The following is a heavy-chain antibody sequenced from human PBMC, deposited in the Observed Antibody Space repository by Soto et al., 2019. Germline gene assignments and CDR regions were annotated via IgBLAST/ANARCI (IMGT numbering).Heavy chain of an antibody. D-gene: IGHD1-1*01. V-gene: IGHV1-3*01. J-gene: IGHJ4*02. Sequence: QVQLVQSGAEVKKPGASVKVSCKASGYTFTSYTIHWIRQAPGQRLEWMGYINAANENIKIAEQFPGRVTLTRNASASTVYVELDSLRPEDTAVYYCARVRGATTGDTFAYWGQGTLVTVSS. CDR2: INAANENI. CDR1: GYTFTSYT. CDR3: ARVRGATTGDTFAY.